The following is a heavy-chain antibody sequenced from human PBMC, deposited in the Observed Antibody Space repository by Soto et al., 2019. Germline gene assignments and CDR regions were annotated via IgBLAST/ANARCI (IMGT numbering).Heavy chain of an antibody. Sequence: PGGSLRLSCVVSGFTFSSYSMNWVRQAPGKGLEWVSSISSSSSYIYYADSVKGRFTISRDNAKNSLYLQMNSLRAEDTAVYYCASSYGDSPGLFYYYYYYRMAVWGQGTTVPVSS. CDR3: ASSYGDSPGLFYYYYYYRMAV. CDR1: GFTFSSYS. CDR2: ISSSSSYI. V-gene: IGHV3-21*01. J-gene: IGHJ6*01. D-gene: IGHD4-17*01.